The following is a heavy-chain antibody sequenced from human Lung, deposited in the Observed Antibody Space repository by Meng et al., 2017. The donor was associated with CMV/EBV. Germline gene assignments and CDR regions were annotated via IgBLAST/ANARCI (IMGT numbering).Heavy chain of an antibody. J-gene: IGHJ6*02. V-gene: IGHV4-59*01. D-gene: IGHD2-2*01. CDR2: IYYSGST. CDR3: ARDLGYCSSTSCYYYYGMDV. Sequence: GSLRLSCTVSGGSISSYYWSWIRQPPGKGLEWIGYIYYSGSTNYNPSLKSRVTISVDTSKNQFSLKLSSVTAADTAVYYCARDLGYCSSTSCYYYYGMDVWGQGXTVTVSS. CDR1: GGSISSYY.